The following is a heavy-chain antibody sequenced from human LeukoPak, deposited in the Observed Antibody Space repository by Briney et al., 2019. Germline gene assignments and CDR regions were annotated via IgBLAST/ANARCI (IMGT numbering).Heavy chain of an antibody. D-gene: IGHD3-3*01. CDR3: ARGRKGYDFWSGYYTDDWFDP. CDR1: GFTFNDYA. CDR2: IGWNSGSI. Sequence: PGRSLRLSCAASGFTFNDYAMHWVRQAPGKGLEWVSGIGWNSGSIGYADSVKGRFTISRDNAKNSLYLQMNSLRPEDTAVYYCARGRKGYDFWSGYYTDDWFDPWGQGTLVTVSS. V-gene: IGHV3-9*01. J-gene: IGHJ5*02.